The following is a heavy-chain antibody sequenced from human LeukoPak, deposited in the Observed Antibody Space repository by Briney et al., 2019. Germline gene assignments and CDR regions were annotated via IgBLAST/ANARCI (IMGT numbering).Heavy chain of an antibody. CDR3: ARDCSSTSCYGVY. CDR1: GFTFSSYW. J-gene: IGHJ4*02. Sequence: GGSLRLSCAASGFTFSSYWMSWVRQAPGKGLEWVANIKQDGSEKYYVDSVKGRFTISRDNAKNSLYLQMNSLRAEDTAVYYCARDCSSTSCYGVYWGQGTLVTVSS. D-gene: IGHD2-2*01. CDR2: IKQDGSEK. V-gene: IGHV3-7*01.